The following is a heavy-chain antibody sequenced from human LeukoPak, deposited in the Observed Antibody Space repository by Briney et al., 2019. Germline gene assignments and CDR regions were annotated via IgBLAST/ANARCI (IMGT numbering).Heavy chain of an antibody. Sequence: ASVTVSCKSSGYTFTCYYMHWVRQAPGQGLEWMGWINPNSGGTNYAQKFQGRVTMTRDTSIRTAYMELSRLRSDDTAVYYCATFYGSGRPIPYYYYMDVWGKGTTVTVSS. V-gene: IGHV1-2*02. CDR3: ATFYGSGRPIPYYYYMDV. J-gene: IGHJ6*03. CDR2: INPNSGGT. D-gene: IGHD3-10*01. CDR1: GYTFTCYY.